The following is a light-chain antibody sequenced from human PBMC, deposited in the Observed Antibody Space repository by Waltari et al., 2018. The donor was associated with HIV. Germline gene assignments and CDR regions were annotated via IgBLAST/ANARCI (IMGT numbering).Light chain of an antibody. CDR3: CSYASSTTCEG. V-gene: IGLV2-23*01. Sequence: QSALTQPASVSGSPGQSITISCTGTSSDIGTYNVVSWFQHHPGKAPKLMLYEDTKRPPGVSNLFTGSKSGNTASLTISGLQGEDEADYYCCSYASSTTCEGFGTGTKVTVL. J-gene: IGLJ1*01. CDR1: SSDIGTYNV. CDR2: EDT.